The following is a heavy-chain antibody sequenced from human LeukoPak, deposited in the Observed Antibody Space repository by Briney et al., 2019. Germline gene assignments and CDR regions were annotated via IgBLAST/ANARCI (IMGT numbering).Heavy chain of an antibody. CDR2: IYTSGST. CDR3: ARGVGTWGSGSLDY. J-gene: IGHJ4*02. CDR1: GGSISSGSYY. Sequence: SETLSLTCTVSGGSISSGSYYWSWIRQPAGKGLEWIGRIYTSGSTNYNPSLKSRVTISVDTSKNQFSLKLSSVTAADTAVYYCARGVGTWGSGSLDYWGQGTLVTVSS. V-gene: IGHV4-61*02. D-gene: IGHD3-10*01.